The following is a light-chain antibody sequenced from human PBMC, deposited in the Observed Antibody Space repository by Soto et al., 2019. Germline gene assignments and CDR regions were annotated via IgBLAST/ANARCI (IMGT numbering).Light chain of an antibody. CDR1: SSNIGSNF. CDR3: GTWDSSLSVVV. V-gene: IGLV1-51*01. Sequence: QAVVTQPPSVSAAPGQKVTIFCSGSSSNIGSNFLSWYQQLPGTAPKLLIYDSNKRPSGIPDRFSGSKSGTSATLGITGLQTGDEADYYCGTWDSSLSVVVFGGGTKLTVL. CDR2: DSN. J-gene: IGLJ2*01.